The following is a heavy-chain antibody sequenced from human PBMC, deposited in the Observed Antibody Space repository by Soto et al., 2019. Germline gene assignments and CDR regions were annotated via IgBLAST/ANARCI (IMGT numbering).Heavy chain of an antibody. CDR1: GFTFSSYA. CDR3: SRDRSWRTGYYSGIDV. D-gene: IGHD3-9*01. V-gene: IGHV3-33*01. J-gene: IGHJ6*02. Sequence: QAHLVESGGGVVQPGGSLRLSCAASGFTFSSYAMHWVRQAPGKGLEWVALRWYDRSHTYYADSVKGRFNISRDESKNILFLHMRGLRAEDTAVYYCSRDRSWRTGYYSGIDVWGQGTTVTVS. CDR2: RWYDRSHT.